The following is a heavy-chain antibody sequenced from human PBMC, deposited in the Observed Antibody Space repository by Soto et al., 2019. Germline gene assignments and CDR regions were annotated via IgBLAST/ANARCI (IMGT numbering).Heavy chain of an antibody. CDR2: ISAYNGNT. J-gene: IGHJ6*02. CDR3: AREEYCSSTSCGDYYYYGMDV. V-gene: IGHV1-18*01. Sequence: ASVKVSCKASGYTFTSYGISWLRQAPGQRLEWMGWISAYNGNTNYAQKLQGRVTMTTDTSTSTAYMELRSLRSDDTAVYYCAREEYCSSTSCGDYYYYGMDVWGQGTTVTVSS. D-gene: IGHD2-2*01. CDR1: GYTFTSYG.